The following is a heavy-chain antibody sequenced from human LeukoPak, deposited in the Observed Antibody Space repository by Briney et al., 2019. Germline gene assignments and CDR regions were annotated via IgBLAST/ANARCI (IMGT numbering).Heavy chain of an antibody. Sequence: GESLRLSCAASEFTFGNFWMTWVRQAPGKGLEWVANIKEDGSDKYHVDSVKGRFTISRDNARTSLYLQMNSLRAEDTAVYYCARDYRARLDYWGQGTLVTVSS. V-gene: IGHV3-7*01. J-gene: IGHJ4*02. CDR2: IKEDGSDK. CDR1: EFTFGNFW. CDR3: ARDYRARLDY.